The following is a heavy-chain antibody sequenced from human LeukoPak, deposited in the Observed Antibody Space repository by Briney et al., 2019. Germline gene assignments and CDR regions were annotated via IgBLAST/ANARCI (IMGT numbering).Heavy chain of an antibody. CDR2: ISYDGSNK. Sequence: GGSLRLSCAASGFTFSSYAMHWVRQAPGKGLEWVAVISYDGSNKYYADSVKGRFTISGDNSKNTLYLQMNSLRAEDTAVYYCARDVPAATSWGQGTLVTVSS. V-gene: IGHV3-30-3*01. D-gene: IGHD2-2*01. J-gene: IGHJ4*02. CDR3: ARDVPAATS. CDR1: GFTFSSYA.